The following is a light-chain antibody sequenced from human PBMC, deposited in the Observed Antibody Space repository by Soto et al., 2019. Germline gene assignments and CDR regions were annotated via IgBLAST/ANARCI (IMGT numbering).Light chain of an antibody. CDR1: SSDIGTYNY. Sequence: QSALTQPASVSGSPGQSITISCTGTSSDIGTYNYVSWYTQHPGKAPKLMIYDVSNRPSGVSDRFSGSKSGNTASLTISGLQAEDEADYYCSSYTSSSTSVVFGGGTKLTVL. CDR3: SSYTSSSTSVV. V-gene: IGLV2-14*01. CDR2: DVS. J-gene: IGLJ2*01.